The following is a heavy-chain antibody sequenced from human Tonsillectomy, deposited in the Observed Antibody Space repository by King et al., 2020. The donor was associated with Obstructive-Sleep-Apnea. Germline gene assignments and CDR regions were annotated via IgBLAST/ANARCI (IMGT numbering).Heavy chain of an antibody. J-gene: IGHJ6*02. V-gene: IGHV4-59*08. CDR2: IYYSGST. CDR3: ARHGEGCSIPSCYEEYYYYGMDV. Sequence: VQLQESGPGLVKPSETLSLTCTVSGGSISSYYWSWIRQPPGKGLEWIGYIYYSGSTNYNPSLKSRVTISVDTSKNQFSLKLSSVTAADTAVYYCARHGEGCSIPSCYEEYYYYGMDVWGQGTTVTVSS. CDR1: GGSISSYY. D-gene: IGHD2-2*01.